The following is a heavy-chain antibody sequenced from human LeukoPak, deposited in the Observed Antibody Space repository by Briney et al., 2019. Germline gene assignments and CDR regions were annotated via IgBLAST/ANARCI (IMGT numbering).Heavy chain of an antibody. J-gene: IGHJ4*02. Sequence: GGSLGLFRATSGFTVRSYDMHWVRPGTGKGLEGVSGIGTGGDTYYPDSVKGRFTISRENAKKSLFLQMNSLRAEDTAVYYCGRGNSFDYWGQGTLVTVSS. CDR2: IGTGGDT. CDR1: GFTVRSYD. V-gene: IGHV3-13*01. CDR3: GRGNSFDY.